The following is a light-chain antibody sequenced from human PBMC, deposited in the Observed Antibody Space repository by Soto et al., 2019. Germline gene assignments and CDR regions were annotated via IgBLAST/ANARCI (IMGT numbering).Light chain of an antibody. V-gene: IGLV2-23*01. CDR1: SSDVGSYNL. CDR3: CSYAGSSTLGV. CDR2: EGS. Sequence: QSALTQPASVSGSPGQSITISCTGTSSDVGSYNLVSWYQQHPGKAPKLMIYEGSKRPSGVSNRFSGSKSGNTASLTISGLHAEDEADYYCCSYAGSSTLGVFGTGTKVTVL. J-gene: IGLJ1*01.